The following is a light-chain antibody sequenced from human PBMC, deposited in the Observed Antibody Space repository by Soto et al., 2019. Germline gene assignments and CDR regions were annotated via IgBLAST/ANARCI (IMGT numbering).Light chain of an antibody. J-gene: IGKJ5*01. CDR2: WAS. CDR1: QNILYSSNNKNY. CDR3: QQYYSIPPG. V-gene: IGKV4-1*01. Sequence: DIVMTQSPDSLAVSLGERATINCKSSQNILYSSNNKNYLAWYQQKPGQPPKLLIYWASTRESGVPDRFCGSGSGTDFTLTTSSLQAEDVAVSYCQQYYSIPPGFGQGTRLEIK.